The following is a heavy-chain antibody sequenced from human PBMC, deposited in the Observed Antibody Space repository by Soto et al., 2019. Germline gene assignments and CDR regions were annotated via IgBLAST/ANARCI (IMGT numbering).Heavy chain of an antibody. CDR1: GFNFGAYS. CDR2: ISSTSTTL. V-gene: IGHV3-48*01. J-gene: IGHJ4*02. CDR3: VRGSGDYPDY. Sequence: GSLRLSCVVSGFNFGAYSMNWVRQAPGKGLEWISYISSTSTTLYYADSVKGRFTISRDTDQKSLFLQMNSLRAEDTAVYYCVRGSGDYPDYWGQGTQVTVSS. D-gene: IGHD4-17*01.